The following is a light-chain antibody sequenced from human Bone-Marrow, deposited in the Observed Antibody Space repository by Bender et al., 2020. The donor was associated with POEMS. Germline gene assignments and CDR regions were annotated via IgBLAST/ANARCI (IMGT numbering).Light chain of an antibody. CDR2: GNN. Sequence: QSVLTQPPSVSGTPGQRVTISCTGSSSNLGAGYDVHWYQQVPGTVPKLLIYGNNNRPSGVPDRFSASKSGILASLAITGLQTEDEADYFCSSYTGYDSLWVFGGGTKVTVL. V-gene: IGLV1-40*01. J-gene: IGLJ3*02. CDR1: SSNLGAGYD. CDR3: SSYTGYDSLWV.